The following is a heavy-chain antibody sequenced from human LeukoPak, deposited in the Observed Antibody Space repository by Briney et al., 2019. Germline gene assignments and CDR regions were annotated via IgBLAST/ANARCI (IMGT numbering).Heavy chain of an antibody. J-gene: IGHJ5*02. CDR1: GGSFSGYY. D-gene: IGHD6-13*01. V-gene: IGHV4-34*01. CDR3: ARGVSGYSSQGWFDH. CDR2: INHSGST. Sequence: PSETLSLTCAVYGGSFSGYYWSWIRQPPGKGLEWIGEINHSGSTNYNPSLKSRVTISVDTSKNQFSLKLSSVTAADTAVYYCARGVSGYSSQGWFDHWGQGTLVTVSS.